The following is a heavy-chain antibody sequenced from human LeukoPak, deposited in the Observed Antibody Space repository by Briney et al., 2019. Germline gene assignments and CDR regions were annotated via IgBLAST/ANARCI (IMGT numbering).Heavy chain of an antibody. V-gene: IGHV4-59*08. J-gene: IGHJ4*02. CDR1: GGSLSSYY. D-gene: IGHD2/OR15-2a*01. CDR2: ISDIGSI. CDR3: AGHHPRNTVDF. Sequence: SETLSLTCTGSGGSLSSYYWSWIRQPPGKGLEWIAYISDIGSINYTPSLKSRVTISLDTSKNQFSLKLSSVTAADTAVYYCAGHHPRNTVDFWGQGTLVTVSS.